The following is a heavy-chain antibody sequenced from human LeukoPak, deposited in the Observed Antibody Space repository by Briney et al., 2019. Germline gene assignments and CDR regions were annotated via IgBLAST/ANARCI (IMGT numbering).Heavy chain of an antibody. CDR3: ARDPILVSSSRGFYYYYGMDV. J-gene: IGHJ6*02. V-gene: IGHV6-1*01. CDR2: TYYGSKWYN. D-gene: IGHD6-13*01. Sequence: SQTLSLTCAISGDSVSNNSAAWNWIRQSPSRGLEWLGRTYYGSKWYNDYAVSVKSRITINPDTSKNQFSLQLNSVTPEDTAVYYCARDPILVSSSRGFYYYYGMDVWGQGTTVTVSS. CDR1: GDSVSNNSAA.